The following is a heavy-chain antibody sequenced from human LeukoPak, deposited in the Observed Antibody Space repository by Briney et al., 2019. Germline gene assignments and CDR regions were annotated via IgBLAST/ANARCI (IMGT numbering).Heavy chain of an antibody. J-gene: IGHJ3*02. CDR2: IYSGGST. Sequence: GGSLRLSCAASGFTVSSNYMTWVRQAPGKGLEWVSVIYSGGSTYYADSVKGRFTISRDNSKNTLYLQMNSLRAEDTAVYYCARVPPRIRGGTFDIWSQGTMVTVSS. CDR3: ARVPPRIRGGTFDI. V-gene: IGHV3-53*01. D-gene: IGHD2-15*01. CDR1: GFTVSSNY.